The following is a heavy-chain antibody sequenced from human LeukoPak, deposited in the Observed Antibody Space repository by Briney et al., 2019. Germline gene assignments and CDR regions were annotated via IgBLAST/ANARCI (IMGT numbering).Heavy chain of an antibody. Sequence: PGGSLRLSFAAPGFTFSDYYMSWIRQAPGKGLEWASYISRSIVYTTYANSVKGRLTISRDNAKNSLYLQMNSLRAEETAVYYCATMYSSGWYEHIGYWGQGTLVTVSS. CDR2: ISRSIVYT. V-gene: IGHV3-11*06. CDR3: ATMYSSGWYEHIGY. D-gene: IGHD6-19*01. J-gene: IGHJ4*02. CDR1: GFTFSDYY.